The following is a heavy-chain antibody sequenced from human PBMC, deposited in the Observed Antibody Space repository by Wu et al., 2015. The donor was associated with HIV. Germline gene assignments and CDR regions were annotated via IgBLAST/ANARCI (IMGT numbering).Heavy chain of an antibody. CDR2: IIPIFGTA. CDR1: GGTFSSYA. V-gene: IGHV1-69*13. Sequence: QVQLVQSGAEVKKPGSSVKVSCKASGGTFSSYAISWVRQAPGQGLEWMGRIIPIFGTANYAQKFQGRVTITADESTSTAYMELSSLRSEDTAVYYCARDLGITMVRGVEEFDYWGQGTLVTVSS. CDR3: ARDLGITMVRGVEEFDY. D-gene: IGHD3-10*01. J-gene: IGHJ4*02.